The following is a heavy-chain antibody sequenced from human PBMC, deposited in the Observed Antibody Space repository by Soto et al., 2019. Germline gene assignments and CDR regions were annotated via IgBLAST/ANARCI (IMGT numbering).Heavy chain of an antibody. J-gene: IGHJ4*02. D-gene: IGHD3-10*01. CDR1: GGSISSSSYY. Sequence: SETLSLTCTVSGGSISSSSYYWGWIRQPPGKGLEWIGSIYYSGSTYYNPSLKSRVTISVDTSKNQFSLKLSSVTAADTAVYYCARESPNYYGSGSDNYWGQGTLVTVSS. CDR3: ARESPNYYGSGSDNY. CDR2: IYYSGST. V-gene: IGHV4-39*01.